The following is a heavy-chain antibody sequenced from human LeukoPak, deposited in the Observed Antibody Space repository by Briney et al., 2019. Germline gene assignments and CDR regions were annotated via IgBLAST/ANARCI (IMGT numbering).Heavy chain of an antibody. CDR2: ISASGDST. J-gene: IGHJ4*02. V-gene: IGHV3-23*01. Sequence: GGSLRLSCAASGFPFSSYTMTWGRQAPGKGLEWVSAISASGDSTYCADSVKGRFTISRDNSKNTLYLQMDSLRAEDTALYCCVKGGHFDYWGQGALVTVSS. CDR1: GFPFSSYT. CDR3: VKGGHFDY.